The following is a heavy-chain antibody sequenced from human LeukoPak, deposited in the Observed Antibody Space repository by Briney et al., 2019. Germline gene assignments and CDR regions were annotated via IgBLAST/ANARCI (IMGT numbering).Heavy chain of an antibody. V-gene: IGHV4-4*02. Sequence: RPSETLSLTCAVSGGSISSSNWWSWVRQPPGKGLEWIGEIYHSGSTNYNPSLKSRVTISVDKSKNQFSLKLSSVTAADTAVYYCAKSFYYASGLDYWGQGTLVTVSS. CDR1: GGSISSSNW. CDR2: IYHSGST. J-gene: IGHJ4*02. CDR3: AKSFYYASGLDY. D-gene: IGHD3-10*01.